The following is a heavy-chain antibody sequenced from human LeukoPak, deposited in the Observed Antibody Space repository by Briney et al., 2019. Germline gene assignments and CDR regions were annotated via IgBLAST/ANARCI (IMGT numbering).Heavy chain of an antibody. CDR1: GFXFSSYS. J-gene: IGHJ5*02. V-gene: IGHV3-21*01. CDR3: ARDKYCSGGSCNSGWFDP. D-gene: IGHD2-15*01. CDR2: ISSSSSYI. Sequence: PGGSLRLSCAASGFXFSSYSINWVRQAPGKGLEWVSSISSSSSYIFYADSVKGRVTISRDNAKNSLYLQMNSLRAEDTAVYYCARDKYCSGGSCNSGWFDPWGQGTLVTVSS.